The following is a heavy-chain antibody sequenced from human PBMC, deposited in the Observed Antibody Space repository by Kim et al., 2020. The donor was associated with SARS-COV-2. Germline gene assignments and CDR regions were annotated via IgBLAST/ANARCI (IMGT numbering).Heavy chain of an antibody. CDR3: ARPILWVPAAMSPGGAFDI. V-gene: IGHV1-69*05. J-gene: IGHJ3*02. D-gene: IGHD2-2*01. CDR1: GGTFSSYA. Sequence: SVKVSCKASGGTFSSYAISWVRQAPGQGLEWMGGIIPIFGTANYAQKFQGRVTITTDESTSTAYMELSSLRSEDTAVYYCARPILWVPAAMSPGGAFDIWGQGTMVTVSS. CDR2: IIPIFGTA.